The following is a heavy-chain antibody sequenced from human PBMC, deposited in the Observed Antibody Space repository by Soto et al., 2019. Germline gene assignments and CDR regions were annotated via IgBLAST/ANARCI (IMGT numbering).Heavy chain of an antibody. CDR1: GFTCDDYA. CDR3: VKDESINWNSGHFRH. J-gene: IGHJ1*01. D-gene: IGHD1-1*01. CDR2: INWNSGSI. Sequence: EVQLVESGGGLVQPGRSLRLSCAASGFTCDDYAMHWVRQVPGKGLEWVSGINWNSGSIGYGDSVKGRFAISRDNAKNSLQLQMNSLSAEDTAFYYGVKDESINWNSGHFRHWGQGTLVTVSS. V-gene: IGHV3-9*01.